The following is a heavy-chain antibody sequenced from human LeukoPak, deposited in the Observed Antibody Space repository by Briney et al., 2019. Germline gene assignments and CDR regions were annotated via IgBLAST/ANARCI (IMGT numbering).Heavy chain of an antibody. CDR1: GFTVSNNY. J-gene: IGHJ6*02. Sequence: GGSLRLSCAASGFTVSNNYINWVRQAPGKGLEWVSVIYSGGGTYYADSVKGRFAISSDNSKNTLYLQMNNLRAEDTAVYYCATGPDYYYGMDVWGQGTTVTVSS. CDR2: IYSGGGT. V-gene: IGHV3-53*01. CDR3: ATGPDYYYGMDV.